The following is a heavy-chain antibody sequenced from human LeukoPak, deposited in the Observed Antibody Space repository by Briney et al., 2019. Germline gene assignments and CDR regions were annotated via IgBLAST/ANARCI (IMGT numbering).Heavy chain of an antibody. D-gene: IGHD4-11*01. Sequence: GGSLRLSSAPSGFTFETARTGWTRQGPGNGRQWVDNISTDGSEQGYVQSVRGRFSISRDNAQTSVNLQMNSLRAEDSAVYFCGRWGVTTGLDRWGQGTLLSVAS. J-gene: IGHJ5*02. CDR1: GFTFETAR. CDR2: ISTDGSEQ. V-gene: IGHV3-7*04. CDR3: GRWGVTTGLDR.